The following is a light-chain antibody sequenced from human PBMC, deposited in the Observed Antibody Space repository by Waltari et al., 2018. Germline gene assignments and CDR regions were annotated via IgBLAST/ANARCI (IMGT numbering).Light chain of an antibody. CDR1: QSVVFSSNNKNY. CDR3: QQCYTFPYT. Sequence: DIVLTQSPDSLAVSLGERATINCMSSQSVVFSSNNKNYLAWYQQKPGQPPKLLITWASTRESGVPDRFSGSGSGTDFTLTISSLQAEDVAVYYCQQCYTFPYTFGQGTKLEIK. V-gene: IGKV4-1*01. CDR2: WAS. J-gene: IGKJ2*01.